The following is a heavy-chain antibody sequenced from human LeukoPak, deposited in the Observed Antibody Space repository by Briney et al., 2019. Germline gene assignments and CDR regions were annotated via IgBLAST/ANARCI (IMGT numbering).Heavy chain of an antibody. CDR3: ARERGSPGSVIDY. J-gene: IGHJ4*02. Sequence: SETLSLTCTVSGGSISSSSYYWGWIRQPPGKGLEWIGSIYYSGSTYYNPSLKSRVTISVDTSKNQFSLKLSSVTAADTAVYYCARERGSPGSVIDYWGQGTLVTVSS. V-gene: IGHV4-39*07. CDR2: IYYSGST. CDR1: GGSISSSSYY.